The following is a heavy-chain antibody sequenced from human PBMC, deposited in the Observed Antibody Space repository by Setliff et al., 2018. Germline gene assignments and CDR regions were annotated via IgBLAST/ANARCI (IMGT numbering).Heavy chain of an antibody. Sequence: PSETLSLTCTVSGGSISSSSYYWGCIRQPPGKGLEWIGSIYYSGSTYYNPSLKSRVTISVDTSKNQFSLKLSSVTAADTAVYYCASYSSSWYVSKRAFDPWGQGTLVTVSS. D-gene: IGHD6-13*01. CDR1: GGSISSSSYY. CDR2: IYYSGST. J-gene: IGHJ5*02. V-gene: IGHV4-39*07. CDR3: ASYSSSWYVSKRAFDP.